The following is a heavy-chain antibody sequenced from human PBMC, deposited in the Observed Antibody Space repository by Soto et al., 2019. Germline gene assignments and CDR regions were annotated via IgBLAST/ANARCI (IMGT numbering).Heavy chain of an antibody. Sequence: GGSLRLSCAASGFTFSTYWMSWVRQAPGKGLEWVGNIKQDGRGENYVDSVKGRFTISRDNANHSLYLQMNSLRAEDTAVYYCARDRGPPRYLYYGMDVWGQGTTVTVSS. CDR3: ARDRGPPRYLYYGMDV. V-gene: IGHV3-7*01. CDR1: GFTFSTYW. CDR2: IKQDGRGE. D-gene: IGHD3-10*01. J-gene: IGHJ6*02.